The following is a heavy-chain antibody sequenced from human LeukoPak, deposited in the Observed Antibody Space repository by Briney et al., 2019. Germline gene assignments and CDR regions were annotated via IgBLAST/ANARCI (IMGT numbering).Heavy chain of an antibody. CDR1: GYTFTGYY. J-gene: IGHJ6*03. CDR2: INPNSGGT. Sequence: ASVKVSCKASGYTFTGYYMHWVRQAPGQGLEWMGWINPNSGGTNYAQKLQGRVTMTTDTSTSTAYMELRSLRSDDTAVYYCARAVATPRVYYYYYMDVWGKGTTVTISS. V-gene: IGHV1-2*02. D-gene: IGHD5-12*01. CDR3: ARAVATPRVYYYYYMDV.